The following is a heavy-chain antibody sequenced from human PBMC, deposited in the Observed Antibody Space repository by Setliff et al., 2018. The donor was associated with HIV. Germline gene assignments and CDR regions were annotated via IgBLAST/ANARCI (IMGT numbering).Heavy chain of an antibody. CDR3: ARRGYSDY. J-gene: IGHJ4*02. Sequence: GESLKISCAASGFTFSASTMHWVRQASGKGLEWVGRIRTKPNASATAYAASVRGRFTISRDDSKNTAYLQMNSLKSEDTAVYYCARRGYSDYWGQGTLVTVSS. CDR1: GFTFSAST. V-gene: IGHV3-73*01. D-gene: IGHD5-18*01. CDR2: IRTKPNASAT.